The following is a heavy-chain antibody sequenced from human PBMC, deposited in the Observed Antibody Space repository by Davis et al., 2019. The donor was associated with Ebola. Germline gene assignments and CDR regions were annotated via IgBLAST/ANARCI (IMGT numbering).Heavy chain of an antibody. CDR3: ARSVDGFFDH. Sequence: GESLKISCAASGFTFSPYSMNWVRQAPGKGLEWVSYITSASTTIHYADSVKGRFTISRDNAKNSVYLQMNSLRDEDTAVYYCARSVDGFFDHWGQGTLVTVSS. J-gene: IGHJ4*02. V-gene: IGHV3-48*02. D-gene: IGHD4-23*01. CDR2: ITSASTTI. CDR1: GFTFSPYS.